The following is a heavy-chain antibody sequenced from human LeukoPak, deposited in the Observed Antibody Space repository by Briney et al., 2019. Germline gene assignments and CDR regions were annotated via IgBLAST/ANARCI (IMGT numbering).Heavy chain of an antibody. CDR2: IKQDGSAK. CDR3: ARGTNYDF. D-gene: IGHD3-3*01. J-gene: IGHJ3*01. V-gene: IGHV3-7*01. CDR1: GFTFSNYW. Sequence: GGSLRLSCAASGFTFSNYWMGWVRQAPGKGLEWVAHIKQDGSAKYYVDSVKGRFTISRDNVKNSLYLQMNSLRVEDTAVYYCARGTNYDFGGQGTMVTVSS.